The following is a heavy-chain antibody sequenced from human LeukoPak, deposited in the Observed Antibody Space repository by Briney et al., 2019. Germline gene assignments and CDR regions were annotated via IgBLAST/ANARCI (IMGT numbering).Heavy chain of an antibody. J-gene: IGHJ4*02. Sequence: TLSLTCAVSGGSISSGGYYWSWIRQHPGKGLEWIGYIYYSGSTYYNPSLKSRVTISVDTSKNQFSLKLSSVTAADTAVYYCARSRRKEVATFDYWGQGTLVTVSS. CDR3: ARSRRKEVATFDY. CDR2: IYYSGST. CDR1: GGSISSGGYY. D-gene: IGHD5-24*01. V-gene: IGHV4-31*11.